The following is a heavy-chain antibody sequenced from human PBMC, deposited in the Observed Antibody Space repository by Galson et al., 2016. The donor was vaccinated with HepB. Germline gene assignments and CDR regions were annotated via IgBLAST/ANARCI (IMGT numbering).Heavy chain of an antibody. Sequence: SVKVSCKASGYTFTTNYIHWVRQAPGRGLEWMGMINPRDGTTTYAQKLQGRVTMTRDTSTSGVDMELSSLRSEDTAVYYCARIFIGTGGRGFDHWGQGALVTVSS. CDR2: INPRDGTT. D-gene: IGHD6-13*01. CDR1: GYTFTTNY. V-gene: IGHV1-46*04. J-gene: IGHJ4*02. CDR3: ARIFIGTGGRGFDH.